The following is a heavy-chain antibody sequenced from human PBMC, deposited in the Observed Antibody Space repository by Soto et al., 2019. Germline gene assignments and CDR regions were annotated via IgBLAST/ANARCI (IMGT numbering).Heavy chain of an antibody. CDR2: VNHGGTS. CDR1: GGSFSGYY. J-gene: IGHJ3*02. CDR3: AKGSSGYAWAFDI. D-gene: IGHD5-12*01. V-gene: IGHV4-34*01. Sequence: SETLSLTCAVHGGSFSGYYWDWIRQPPGKGLEWIGEVNHGGTSNYNPSLKSRAIISVDTPKNQFSLKLTSVTAEDTAVYYCAKGSSGYAWAFDIWGQGTMVTVSS.